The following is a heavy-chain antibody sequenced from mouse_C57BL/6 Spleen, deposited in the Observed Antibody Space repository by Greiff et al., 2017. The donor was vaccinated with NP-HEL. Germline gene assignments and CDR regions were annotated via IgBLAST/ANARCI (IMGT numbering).Heavy chain of an antibody. J-gene: IGHJ4*01. Sequence: VQLQQSGAELMKPGASVKLSCKATGYTFTGYWIEWVKQRPGHGLEWIGEILPGSGSTNYNEKFKGKATFTADTSSNTAYMQLSSLTTEDSAIYCGERYGELLRWAMEYWGQGTSVTVSS. D-gene: IGHD1-1*01. CDR2: ILPGSGST. CDR3: ERYGELLRWAMEY. CDR1: GYTFTGYW. V-gene: IGHV1-9*01.